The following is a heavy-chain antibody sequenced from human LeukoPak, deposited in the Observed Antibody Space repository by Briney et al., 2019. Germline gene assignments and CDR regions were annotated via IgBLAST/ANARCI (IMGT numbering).Heavy chain of an antibody. D-gene: IGHD2-2*01. CDR2: ISYDGSNK. CDR3: ARAHFYCSSTSCYGQIITAFIAVAGHLDY. CDR1: GFTFSSYA. V-gene: IGHV3-30*04. Sequence: GRSLRLSCAASGFTFSSYAMHRVRQAPGKGLEWVAVISYDGSNKYYADSVKGRFTISRDNSKNTLYLQMNSLRAEDTAVYYCARAHFYCSSTSCYGQIITAFIAVAGHLDYWGQGTLVTVSS. J-gene: IGHJ4*02.